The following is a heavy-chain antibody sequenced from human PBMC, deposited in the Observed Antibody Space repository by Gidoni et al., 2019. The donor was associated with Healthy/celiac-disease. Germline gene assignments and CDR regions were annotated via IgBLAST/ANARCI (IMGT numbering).Heavy chain of an antibody. CDR3: AREVTVLST. Sequence: EVQLVESGGGLVQPGGSLRLCCAASGFTVSSDYMSWVRQSPGKGQEWVSVNYSGGITYYADSVKGRFTSTRDNSKNTLYLQMNSLSAEDTAVYYCAREVTVLSTWGQGTLVTVSS. V-gene: IGHV3-66*02. D-gene: IGHD4-4*01. CDR1: GFTVSSDY. CDR2: NYSGGIT. J-gene: IGHJ5*02.